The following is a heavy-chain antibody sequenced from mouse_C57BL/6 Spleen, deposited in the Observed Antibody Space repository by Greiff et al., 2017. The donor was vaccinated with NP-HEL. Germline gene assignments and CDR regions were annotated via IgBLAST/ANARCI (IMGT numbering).Heavy chain of an antibody. V-gene: IGHV5-9-1*02. CDR2: ISSGGDYI. J-gene: IGHJ1*03. CDR1: GFTFSSYA. CDR3: TRDPHGSSQPYWYFDV. Sequence: DVHLVESGEGLVKPGGSLKLSCAASGFTFSSYAMSWVRQTPEKRLEWVAYISSGGDYIYYADTVKGRFTISRDNARNTLYLQMSSLKSEDTAMYYCTRDPHGSSQPYWYFDVWGTGTTVTVSS. D-gene: IGHD1-1*01.